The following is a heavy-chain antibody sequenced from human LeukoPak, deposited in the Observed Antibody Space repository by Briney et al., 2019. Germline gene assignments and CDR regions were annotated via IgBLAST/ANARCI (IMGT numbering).Heavy chain of an antibody. V-gene: IGHV1-69*13. D-gene: IGHD2-2*01. CDR1: GYTFTSYG. CDR3: ARDREGHCSSTSCPYYYYMDV. J-gene: IGHJ6*03. CDR2: IIPIFGTA. Sequence: GASVKVSCKASGYTFTSYGISWVRQAPGQGLEWMGGIIPIFGTASYAQKFQGRVTITADESTSTAYMELSSLRSEDTAVYYCARDREGHCSSTSCPYYYYMDVWGKGTTVTVSS.